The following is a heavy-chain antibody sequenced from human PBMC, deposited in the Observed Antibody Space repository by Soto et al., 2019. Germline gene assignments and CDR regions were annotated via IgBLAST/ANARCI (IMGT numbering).Heavy chain of an antibody. V-gene: IGHV4-34*01. D-gene: IGHD6-6*01. Sequence: QVQLQQWGAGLLKPSETLSLTCAVYGGSFSGYYWSWIRQPPGKGLEWIGEINHSGSTNYNPSLKSRVTISVDTSKNQFSLKLSSMTAADTAVYYCARMYSSSPIDYWGQGTLVTVSS. J-gene: IGHJ4*02. CDR3: ARMYSSSPIDY. CDR2: INHSGST. CDR1: GGSFSGYY.